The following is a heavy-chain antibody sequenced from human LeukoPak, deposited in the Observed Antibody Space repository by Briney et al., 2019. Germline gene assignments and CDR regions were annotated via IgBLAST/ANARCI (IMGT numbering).Heavy chain of an antibody. V-gene: IGHV3-30*02. J-gene: IGHJ4*02. CDR3: VKGQEYLEWFYEY. CDR1: GFTFSSYG. CDR2: IRYDGSNK. Sequence: GGSLRLSCAASGFTFSSYGMHWVRQAPSKGLEWVAFIRYDGSNKYYADSVKGRFTISRDNSKNTLYLQMNSLRAEDTAVYYCVKGQEYLEWFYEYWGQGSLVTVSS. D-gene: IGHD3-3*01.